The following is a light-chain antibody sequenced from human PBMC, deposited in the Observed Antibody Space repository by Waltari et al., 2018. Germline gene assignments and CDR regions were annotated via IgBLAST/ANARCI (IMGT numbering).Light chain of an antibody. V-gene: IGLV2-23*02. J-gene: IGLJ3*02. Sequence: QSALTQPVSVSGSPGQSITISCTGTSNDVGTYKFVSWYQQHPGKAPKVIIFEVNERPSGVSNRFSGSKSGNTASLTISGLQPEDEADYYCCSYAGSSTWVIGGGTKLTVL. CDR1: SNDVGTYKF. CDR2: EVN. CDR3: CSYAGSSTWV.